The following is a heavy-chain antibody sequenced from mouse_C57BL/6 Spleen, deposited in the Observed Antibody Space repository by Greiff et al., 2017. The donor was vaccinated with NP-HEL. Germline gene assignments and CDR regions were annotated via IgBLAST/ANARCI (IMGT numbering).Heavy chain of an antibody. D-gene: IGHD2-1*01. CDR3: ARGAHLLGRYFDV. J-gene: IGHJ1*03. CDR1: GYTFTDYY. CDR2: INPNNGGT. Sequence: EVQLQQSGPELVKPGASVKISCKASGYTFTDYYMNWVKQSPGKSLEWIGDINPNNGGTSYNQKFKGKATLTVDKSSSTAYMELRSLTSEDSAVYYCARGAHLLGRYFDVWGTGTTVTVSS. V-gene: IGHV1-26*01.